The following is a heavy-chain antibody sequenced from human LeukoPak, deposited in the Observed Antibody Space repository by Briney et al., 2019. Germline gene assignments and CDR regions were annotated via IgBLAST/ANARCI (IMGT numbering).Heavy chain of an antibody. D-gene: IGHD5-18*01. V-gene: IGHV4-34*01. CDR2: INHSGST. Sequence: SETLSFTCAVYGGSFSGYYWSWIRQPPGKGLEWIGEINHSGSTNSNPSLKSRVTISVDTSKNQFSLKLSSVTAADTAVYYCARGGYQFRLWPSGLDYWGQGTLVTVSS. J-gene: IGHJ4*02. CDR3: ARGGYQFRLWPSGLDY. CDR1: GGSFSGYY.